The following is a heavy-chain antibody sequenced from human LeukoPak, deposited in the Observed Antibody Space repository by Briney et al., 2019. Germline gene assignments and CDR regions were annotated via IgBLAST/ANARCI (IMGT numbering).Heavy chain of an antibody. CDR3: ARDLNTMVRGVMYYYYYAMDV. CDR2: ISAYNGNT. D-gene: IGHD3-10*01. V-gene: IGHV1-18*01. Sequence: ASVTVSCKASGYTFTTYGISWVRQAAGHGLEWMGWISAYNGNTNYAQQLQGRVTMTTDTSTSTAYMELRSLRSDDTAVYFCARDLNTMVRGVMYYYYYAMDVWGQGTTVTVSS. CDR1: GYTFTTYG. J-gene: IGHJ6*02.